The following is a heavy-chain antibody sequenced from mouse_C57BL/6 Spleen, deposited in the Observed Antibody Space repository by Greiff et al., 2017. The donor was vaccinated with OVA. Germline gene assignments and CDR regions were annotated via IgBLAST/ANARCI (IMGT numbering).Heavy chain of an antibody. CDR3: ARSELGNAMDY. V-gene: IGHV1-82*01. CDR2: IYPGDGDT. D-gene: IGHD4-1*01. J-gene: IGHJ4*01. CDR1: GYAFSSSW. Sequence: QVQLKQSGPELVKPGASVKISCKASGYAFSSSWMNWVKQRPGKGLEWIGRIYPGDGDTNYNGKFKGKATLTADKSSSTAYMQLSSLTSEDSAVYFCARSELGNAMDYWGQGTSVTVSS.